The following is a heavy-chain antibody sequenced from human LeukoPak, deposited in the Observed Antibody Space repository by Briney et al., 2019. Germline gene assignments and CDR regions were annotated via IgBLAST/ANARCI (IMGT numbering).Heavy chain of an antibody. J-gene: IGHJ5*02. V-gene: IGHV3-74*01. CDR3: ARDSRYHSGWGSYQPYRFDP. Sequence: GGSLRLSCAASGFTFNLYWIHWVRQPPGKGLEWLSRISADGTTTNYADSVKGRFTISRDNAKNTLYLQMHSLRVDDTAVYYCARDSRYHSGWGSYQPYRFDPWGQGTLVTVSS. D-gene: IGHD3-10*01. CDR1: GFTFNLYW. CDR2: ISADGTTT.